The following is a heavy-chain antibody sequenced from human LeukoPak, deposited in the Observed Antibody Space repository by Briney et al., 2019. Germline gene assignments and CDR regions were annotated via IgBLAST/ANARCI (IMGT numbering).Heavy chain of an antibody. CDR2: IYYSGST. Sequence: PSETLSLTCTVSGGSISSSSYYWGWIRQPPGKGLEWIGSIYYSGSTYYNPSLKSRVTISVDTSKNQFSLKLSSVTAADTAVYYCARLDGYSYGHFDYWGQGTLVTDSS. CDR1: GGSISSSSYY. J-gene: IGHJ4*02. D-gene: IGHD5-18*01. V-gene: IGHV4-39*01. CDR3: ARLDGYSYGHFDY.